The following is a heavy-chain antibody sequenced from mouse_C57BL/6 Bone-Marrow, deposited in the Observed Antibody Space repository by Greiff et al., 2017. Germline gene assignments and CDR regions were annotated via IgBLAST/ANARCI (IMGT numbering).Heavy chain of an antibody. CDR2: IWWDGDK. CDR1: GFSLTTFGMG. J-gene: IGHJ2*01. Sequence: QVTLKESGPGILQPSQTLSLTCSFSGFSLTTFGMGVGWIRQPSGQGLEWLAHIWWDGDKSYNPAPMSRLTISKDTSQNQVFLKIADVDAADTATYYCARIERLLRCPDYFDYWGQGTTLTVSS. D-gene: IGHD1-1*01. V-gene: IGHV8-8*01. CDR3: ARIERLLRCPDYFDY.